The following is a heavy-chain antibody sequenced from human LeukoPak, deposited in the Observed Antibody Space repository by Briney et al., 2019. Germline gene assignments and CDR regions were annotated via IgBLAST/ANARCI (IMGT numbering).Heavy chain of an antibody. V-gene: IGHV3-48*01. D-gene: IGHD5-12*01. CDR3: ARRIVATKAYYFDY. Sequence: GGSLRLSCAASGFTFSSYSMNWVRQAPGKGLEWVSYISSSSSTIYYADSVKGRFTISRDNAKNSLYLQMNSLRAEDTAVYYCARRIVATKAYYFDYWGQGTLVTVSS. CDR1: GFTFSSYS. J-gene: IGHJ4*02. CDR2: ISSSSSTI.